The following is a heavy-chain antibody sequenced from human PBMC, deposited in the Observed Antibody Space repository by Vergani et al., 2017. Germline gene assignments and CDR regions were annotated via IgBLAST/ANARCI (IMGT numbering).Heavy chain of an antibody. J-gene: IGHJ4*02. CDR2: VNFVTGAA. CDR3: ARSIGYCTSGSCRPYYFDL. D-gene: IGHD2-15*01. V-gene: IGHV1-46*01. CDR1: GYTFSNYY. Sequence: QVQVVQSGAEVKKSGASVKVSCKTSGYTFSNYYMHWVRLAPGQGFQWMGVVNFVTGAATSPQKFEGRITMTRDTSTATFYMDLSSLKYEDTAIYYCARSIGYCTSGSCRPYYFDLWGQGTLVTVSS.